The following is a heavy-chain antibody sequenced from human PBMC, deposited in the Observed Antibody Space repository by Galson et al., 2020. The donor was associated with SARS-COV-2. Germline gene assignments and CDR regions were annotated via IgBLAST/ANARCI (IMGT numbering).Heavy chain of an antibody. D-gene: IGHD5-12*01. CDR1: GGSISSSSYY. J-gene: IGHJ3*02. Sequence: SQTLSLTCTVSGGSISSSSYYWGWIRQPPGKGLEWIGSIYYSGSTYYNPSLKSRVTISVDTSKNQFSLKLSSVTAADTAVYYCARDGYTSDAFGIWCQGTSVTVSS. V-gene: IGHV4-39*07. CDR3: ARDGYTSDAFGI. CDR2: IYYSGST.